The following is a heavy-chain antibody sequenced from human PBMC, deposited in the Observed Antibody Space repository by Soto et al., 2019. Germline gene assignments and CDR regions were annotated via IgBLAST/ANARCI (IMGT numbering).Heavy chain of an antibody. D-gene: IGHD3-10*01. CDR3: ARYGPGSHLRDPFDY. CDR2: ISVDSETI. CDR1: GLSFSDHA. V-gene: IGHV3-48*02. J-gene: IGHJ4*02. Sequence: EVQLAESGGGLVQVGGSLRLSCVVSGLSFSDHAMNWVRQAPGKGLDWVSYISVDSETIYYADSVKGRFTISRDNAKNSLYLQMNSLRDEDTAVYYCARYGPGSHLRDPFDYWGQGTLVTVSS.